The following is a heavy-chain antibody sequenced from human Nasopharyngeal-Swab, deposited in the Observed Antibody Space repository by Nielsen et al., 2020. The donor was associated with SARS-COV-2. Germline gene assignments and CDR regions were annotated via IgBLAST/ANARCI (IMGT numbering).Heavy chain of an antibody. CDR2: ISYDGSNK. D-gene: IGHD1-7*01. Sequence: GESLKISCAASGFTFSSYVMHWVRQAPGKGLEWVAVISYDGSNKYYADSVKGRFTISRDNSKNTLYLQMNSLRAEDTAVYYCARDLTGTGYYGMDVWGQGTTVTVSS. J-gene: IGHJ6*02. CDR1: GFTFSSYV. V-gene: IGHV3-30-3*01. CDR3: ARDLTGTGYYGMDV.